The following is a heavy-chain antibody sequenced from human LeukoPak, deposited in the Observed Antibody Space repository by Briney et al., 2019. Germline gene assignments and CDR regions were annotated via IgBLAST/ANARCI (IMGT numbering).Heavy chain of an antibody. CDR2: PSGSGGDT. Sequence: GSLRLSCAASGFTFSRHALSLVRQAPGKGLEWVSAPSGSGGDTYYADSVKGRFSISRDNSKNTLYLQMFSLRAEDTAVYYCAKSHDYVWGSYRPPFDYWGQGTLVTVSS. CDR3: AKSHDYVWGSYRPPFDY. J-gene: IGHJ4*02. CDR1: GFTFSRHA. D-gene: IGHD3-16*02. V-gene: IGHV3-23*01.